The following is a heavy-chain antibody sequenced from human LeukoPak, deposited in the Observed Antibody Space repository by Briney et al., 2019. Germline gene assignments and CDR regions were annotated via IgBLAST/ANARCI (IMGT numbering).Heavy chain of an antibody. J-gene: IGHJ6*02. D-gene: IGHD2-2*01. CDR3: TTDPYCSSTSCPAAHYYYYGMDV. CDR2: IKSKTDGGTT. CDR1: GFTFSNAW. V-gene: IGHV3-15*07. Sequence: GGSLRLSCAASGFTFSNAWMNWVRQAPGKGLEWVGRIKSKTDGGTTDYAAPVKGRFTISRDDSKNTLYLQMNSLKTEGTAVYYSTTDPYCSSTSCPAAHYYYYGMDVWGQGTTVTVSS.